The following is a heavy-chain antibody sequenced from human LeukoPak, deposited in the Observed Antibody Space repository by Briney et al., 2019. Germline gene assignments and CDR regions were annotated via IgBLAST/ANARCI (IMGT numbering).Heavy chain of an antibody. J-gene: IGHJ4*02. V-gene: IGHV4-59*02. CDR2: IYYSGST. D-gene: IGHD3-9*01. Sequence: GSLRLSCAASGFTVSSNYWSWSRQPPGKGLEWIGYIYYSGSTNYNPSLKSRVTISVDTSKNQFSLKLSSVTAADTAVYYCARANYYDILTGYDHFDYWGQGTLVTVSS. CDR1: GFTVSSNY. CDR3: ARANYYDILTGYDHFDY.